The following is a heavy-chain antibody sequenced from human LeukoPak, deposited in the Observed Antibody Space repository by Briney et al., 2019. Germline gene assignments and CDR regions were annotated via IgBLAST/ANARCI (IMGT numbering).Heavy chain of an antibody. CDR2: IYYSGST. D-gene: IGHD3-22*01. J-gene: IGHJ5*02. V-gene: IGHV4-39*07. CDR3: ASDPDSSGYYDDNWFDP. CDR1: GGSISSYY. Sequence: SETLSLTCTVSGGSISSYYWGWSRQPPGKVLEWIGSIYYSGSTYYNPPLKSRVTISVDTSKNQFSLKLSSVTAADTAVYYCASDPDSSGYYDDNWFDPWGQGTLVTVSS.